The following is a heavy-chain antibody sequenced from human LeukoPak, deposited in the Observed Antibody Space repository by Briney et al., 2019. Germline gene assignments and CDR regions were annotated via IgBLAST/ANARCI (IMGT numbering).Heavy chain of an antibody. CDR2: ISSSSSYI. D-gene: IGHD3-3*01. J-gene: IGHJ3*02. CDR3: ARVSQTIRFLEWLHAFDI. CDR1: GFTFSSYS. V-gene: IGHV3-21*01. Sequence: PGGSLRLSCAASGFTFSSYSMNWVRQAPGKGLEWVSSISSSSSYIYYADSVKGRSTISRDNAKNSLYLQMNSLRAEDTAVYYCARVSQTIRFLEWLHAFDIWGQGTMVTVSS.